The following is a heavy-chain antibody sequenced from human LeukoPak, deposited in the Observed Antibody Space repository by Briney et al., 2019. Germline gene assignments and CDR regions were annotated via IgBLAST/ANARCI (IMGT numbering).Heavy chain of an antibody. D-gene: IGHD4-17*01. CDR2: IYSDGST. J-gene: IGHJ4*02. CDR1: GFTVSSNY. CDR3: ARDRSTVTTWLDY. V-gene: IGHV3-53*01. Sequence: GGSLRLSCAASGFTVSSNYMSWVRQAPGKGLEWVSEIYSDGSTYYAASVKGRFSISRDNSKNTVYLQMNSLRAEDTALYYCARDRSTVTTWLDYWGQGTLVTVSS.